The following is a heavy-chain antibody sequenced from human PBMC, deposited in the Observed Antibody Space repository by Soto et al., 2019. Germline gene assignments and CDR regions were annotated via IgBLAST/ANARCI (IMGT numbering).Heavy chain of an antibody. Sequence: PSETLSLTCTVSGGSISSSSYYWGWIRQPPGKGLEWIGSIYYSGSTYYNPSLKSRVTISVDTSKNQFSLKLSSVTAADTAVYYCARPSNRGIDYWGQGTLVTVSS. CDR3: ARPSNRGIDY. J-gene: IGHJ4*02. CDR2: IYYSGST. D-gene: IGHD7-27*01. V-gene: IGHV4-39*01. CDR1: GGSISSSSYY.